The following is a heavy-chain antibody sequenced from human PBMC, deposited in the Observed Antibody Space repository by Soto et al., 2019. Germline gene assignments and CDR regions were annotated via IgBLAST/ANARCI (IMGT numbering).Heavy chain of an antibody. Sequence: QVQLVQSGAEVKKPGSSVKVSCKASGGTFSSYAISWVRQAPGQGLEWMGGIIPIFGTANYAQKFQGRVTIPADESTSTAYMELSSLRSEDTAVYYCARDLSREAYYDSSGYFDYWGQGTLVTVSS. CDR1: GGTFSSYA. J-gene: IGHJ4*02. CDR2: IIPIFGTA. D-gene: IGHD3-22*01. CDR3: ARDLSREAYYDSSGYFDY. V-gene: IGHV1-69*01.